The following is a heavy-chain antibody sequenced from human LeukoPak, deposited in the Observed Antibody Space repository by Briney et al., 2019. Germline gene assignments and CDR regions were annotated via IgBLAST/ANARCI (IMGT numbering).Heavy chain of an antibody. CDR3: ARGSGSYPLRY. V-gene: IGHV4-39*07. Sequence: PETLSLTCAVSGGSISSNSYYWGWIRQPPGKGLEWIGSIYYSGSTYYNPSLKSRVTISVDTSRNQFSLKLSSVTAADTAVYYCARGSGSYPLRYWGQGTLVTVSS. J-gene: IGHJ4*02. CDR2: IYYSGST. D-gene: IGHD1-26*01. CDR1: GGSISSNSYY.